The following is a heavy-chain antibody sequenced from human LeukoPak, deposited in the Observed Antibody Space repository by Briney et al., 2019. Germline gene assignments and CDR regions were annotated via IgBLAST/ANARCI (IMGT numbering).Heavy chain of an antibody. D-gene: IGHD2-15*01. CDR1: GFTFSDYW. V-gene: IGHV3-7*01. Sequence: GGSLRLXCTASGFTFSDYWMSWVRRAPGKGLEWVANIKKDGSEKYYVGSVKGRFTISRDNGKKSLYLQMNSLRVEDTAVYYCARDGSSFDYWGQGILVTVSS. CDR3: ARDGSSFDY. CDR2: IKKDGSEK. J-gene: IGHJ4*02.